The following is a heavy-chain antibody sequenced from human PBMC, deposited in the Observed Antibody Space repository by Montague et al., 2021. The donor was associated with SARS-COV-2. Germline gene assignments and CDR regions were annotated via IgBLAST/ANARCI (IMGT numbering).Heavy chain of an antibody. D-gene: IGHD1-26*01. Sequence: TLSLTCTVSGDSISSGGYYWSWIRQHPGKGLERLGYIPSSGRSFYNPSLGSRLTISLATSKNQFSLQLSSVTAADTALYYCARVLGSGSYQFDYWGQGTLVTVSS. J-gene: IGHJ4*02. CDR2: IPSSGRS. CDR1: GDSISSGGYY. V-gene: IGHV4-31*03. CDR3: ARVLGSGSYQFDY.